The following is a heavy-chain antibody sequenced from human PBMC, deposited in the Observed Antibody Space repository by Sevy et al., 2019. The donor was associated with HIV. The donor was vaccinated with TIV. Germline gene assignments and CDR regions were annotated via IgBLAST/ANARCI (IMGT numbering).Heavy chain of an antibody. V-gene: IGHV3-7*01. CDR1: GFTLSSSW. Sequence: GGSLRLSCAASGFTLSSSWMSWVRQAPGKGLEWVANIKGDGSEIYYVDSVKGRFTISRDNSKNSLYLQMNSLRAEDTAVYYCATEGAGAYNYWGQGILVTVSS. D-gene: IGHD2-21*01. J-gene: IGHJ4*02. CDR3: ATEGAGAYNY. CDR2: IKGDGSEI.